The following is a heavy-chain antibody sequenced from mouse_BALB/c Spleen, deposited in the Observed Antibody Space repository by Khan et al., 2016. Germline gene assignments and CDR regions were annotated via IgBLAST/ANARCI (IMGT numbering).Heavy chain of an antibody. CDR2: IDPYYSTT. V-gene: IGHV1-39*01. J-gene: IGHJ2*01. D-gene: IGHD2-1*01. CDR3: ARDDYGNYVDY. Sequence: VQLQQSGPGLEKPGPSLKISCKASGYSFTGYYMNWVRQSNGKSLEWIGNIDPYYSTTYNHPQIKGKATMTVDTSSRTAYMLLKRLTAETYAVYYCARDDYGNYVDYWGQGTTLTVSS. CDR1: GYSFTGYY.